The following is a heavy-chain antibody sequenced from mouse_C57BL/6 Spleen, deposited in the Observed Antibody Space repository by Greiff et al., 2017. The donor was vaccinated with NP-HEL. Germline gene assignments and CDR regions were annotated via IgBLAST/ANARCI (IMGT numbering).Heavy chain of an antibody. D-gene: IGHD2-4*01. Sequence: QVTLKESGPGILQPSQTLSLTCSFSGFSLSTFGMGVGWIRQPSGKGLEWLAHIWWEDDTYYNPALKSRLTITKDTSKNQVFLKIANVDTADTATYYCARIVDHDYVWYFDVWGTGTTVTVSS. CDR3: ARIVDHDYVWYFDV. CDR1: GFSLSTFGMG. J-gene: IGHJ1*03. V-gene: IGHV8-8*01. CDR2: IWWEDDT.